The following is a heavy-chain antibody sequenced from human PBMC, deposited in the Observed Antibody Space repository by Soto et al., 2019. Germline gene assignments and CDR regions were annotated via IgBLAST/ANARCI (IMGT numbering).Heavy chain of an antibody. V-gene: IGHV3-23*01. CDR1: GFTFSSYA. D-gene: IGHD3-10*01. Sequence: GGSLRLSCAASGFTFSSYAMSWVRQAPGKGLEWVSAISGSGGSTYYADSVKGRFTISRDNSKNTLYLKMNSRRAGDTAVYYCAKGGQGAFGRDPMVRGIRDYYYYYMDVWGKGTTVTVSS. J-gene: IGHJ6*03. CDR2: ISGSGGST. CDR3: AKGGQGAFGRDPMVRGIRDYYYYYMDV.